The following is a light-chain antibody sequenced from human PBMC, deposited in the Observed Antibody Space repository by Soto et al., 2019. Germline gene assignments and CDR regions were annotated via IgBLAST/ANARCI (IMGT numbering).Light chain of an antibody. Sequence: DIVMTQSPLSLPVTPGEPASISCRSSQSLLHSNGYNYLDWYLQKPGQSPQLLIYLGSNRASGVPDRFSGSGSGTDFTLKISRVEAEDVGVYYCMQALQTTRRFGQGTKVEIK. V-gene: IGKV2-28*01. CDR1: QSLLHSNGYNY. CDR3: MQALQTTRR. J-gene: IGKJ1*01. CDR2: LGS.